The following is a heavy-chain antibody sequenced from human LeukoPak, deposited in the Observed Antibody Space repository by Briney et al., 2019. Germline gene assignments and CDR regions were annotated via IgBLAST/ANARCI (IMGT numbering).Heavy chain of an antibody. Sequence: SQTLSLTCAISGDSFSSNSAAWTWLRQSPARGLEWLGSTYYRSKWYNDYAVSVKSLITINPDTSKNQFSLQLNSVTPEDTAVYYCAAAYCGGDCYLDYWGRGTLVTVSS. CDR1: GDSFSSNSAA. CDR2: TYYRSKWYN. V-gene: IGHV6-1*01. D-gene: IGHD2-21*02. CDR3: AAAYCGGDCYLDY. J-gene: IGHJ4*02.